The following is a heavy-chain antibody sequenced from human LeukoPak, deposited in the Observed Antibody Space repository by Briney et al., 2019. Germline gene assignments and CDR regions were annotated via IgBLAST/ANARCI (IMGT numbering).Heavy chain of an antibody. CDR3: ARQVLGYCSSTSCYTFDP. J-gene: IGHJ5*02. CDR1: GGSFSGYY. CDR2: INHSGST. D-gene: IGHD2-2*02. Sequence: PSETLSLTCAVYGGSFSGYYWSWIRQPPGKGLEWIGEINHSGSTNYNPSLKSRVTISVDTSKNQFSLKLSSVTAADTAVYYCARQVLGYCSSTSCYTFDPWGQGTLVTVSS. V-gene: IGHV4-34*01.